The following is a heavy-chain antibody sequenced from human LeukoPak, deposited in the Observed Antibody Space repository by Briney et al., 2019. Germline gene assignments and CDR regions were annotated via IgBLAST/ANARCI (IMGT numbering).Heavy chain of an antibody. J-gene: IGHJ3*02. CDR1: GGTFSSYA. CDR2: IIPILGIA. V-gene: IGHV1-69*04. D-gene: IGHD6-19*01. Sequence: ASVKVSCKASGGTFSSYAINWVRQAPGQGLEWMGRIIPILGIANYAQKFQGRVTITADKSTSTAYMELSSLRSEDTAAYYCARAGAVAGTYDAFDIWGQGTMVTVSS. CDR3: ARAGAVAGTYDAFDI.